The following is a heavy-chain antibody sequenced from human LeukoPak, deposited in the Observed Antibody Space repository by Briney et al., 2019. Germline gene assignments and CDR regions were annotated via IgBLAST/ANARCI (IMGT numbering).Heavy chain of an antibody. CDR1: GFTFNSYA. V-gene: IGHV3-30*04. CDR2: ISYDGSNK. D-gene: IGHD4-17*01. CDR3: ARDGMIGDYISYFDY. Sequence: QLVESGGGVVQPGGSLRLSCAASGFTFNSYAFHWVRQAPGKGLEWVAFISYDGSNKYYADSVKGRFTISRDNSKNTLYLQMDSLRAEDTAVYYCARDGMIGDYISYFDYWGQGTLVTVSS. J-gene: IGHJ4*02.